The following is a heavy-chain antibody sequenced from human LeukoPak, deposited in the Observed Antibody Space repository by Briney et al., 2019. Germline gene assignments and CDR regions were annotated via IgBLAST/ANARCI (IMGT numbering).Heavy chain of an antibody. D-gene: IGHD3-16*01. V-gene: IGHV3-7*03. J-gene: IGHJ6*02. Sequence: GGSLRLSCVVSGFSFGDYWMAWVRQAPGKGLEWVASINHNGNVNYYVDSVKGRFTISRDNAKNSLYLQMSNLRAEDTAVYFCARGGGLDVWGQGATVTVSS. CDR1: GFSFGDYW. CDR2: INHNGNVN. CDR3: ARGGGLDV.